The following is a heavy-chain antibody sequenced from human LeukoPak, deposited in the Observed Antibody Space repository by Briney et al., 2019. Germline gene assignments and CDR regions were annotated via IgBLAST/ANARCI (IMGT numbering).Heavy chain of an antibody. Sequence: SETLSLTCTVSGGSISSYYWSWIRQPPGKGLEWIGSIYYSGNTYYNPSLKSRVTISVDTSKNQFSLKLSSVPAADTAVYYCARLPLADGDYIYLDYWGQGTLVTVSS. CDR1: GGSISSYY. CDR2: IYYSGNT. J-gene: IGHJ4*02. D-gene: IGHD4-17*01. V-gene: IGHV4-39*01. CDR3: ARLPLADGDYIYLDY.